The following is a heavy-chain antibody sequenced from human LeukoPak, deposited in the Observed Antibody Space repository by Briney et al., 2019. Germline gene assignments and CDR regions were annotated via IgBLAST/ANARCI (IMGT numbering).Heavy chain of an antibody. CDR2: INPNSGGT. CDR1: GYTFTGYY. V-gene: IGHV1-2*02. CDR3: ARTTYYDFWSGYYRGFDP. J-gene: IGHJ5*02. D-gene: IGHD3-3*01. Sequence: ASVKVSCKAFGYTFTGYYMHWVRQAPGQGLEWMGWINPNSGGTNYAQKFQGRVTMTRDTSISTAYMELSRLRSDDTAVYYCARTTYYDFWSGYYRGFDPWGQGTLVTVSS.